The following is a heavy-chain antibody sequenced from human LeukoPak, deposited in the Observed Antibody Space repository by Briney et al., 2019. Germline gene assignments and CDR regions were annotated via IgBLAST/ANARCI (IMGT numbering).Heavy chain of an antibody. J-gene: IGHJ4*02. D-gene: IGHD6-13*01. CDR1: GGSISSDY. CDR3: ARDLPIAAAGTWFDY. Sequence: SETLSLTCTVSGGSISSDYWSWIRQPPGKGLEWIGSIYYSGSTYYNPSLKSRVTISVDTSKNQFSLKLSSATAADTAVYYCARDLPIAAAGTWFDYWGQGTLVTVSS. CDR2: IYYSGST. V-gene: IGHV4-59*12.